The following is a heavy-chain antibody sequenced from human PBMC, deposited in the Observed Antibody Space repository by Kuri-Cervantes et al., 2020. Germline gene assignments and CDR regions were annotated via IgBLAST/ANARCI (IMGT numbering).Heavy chain of an antibody. V-gene: IGHV4-38-2*01. CDR1: GYSIGSGYY. Sequence: SETLSLTCAVSGYSIGSGYYWGWIRQPPGKGLEWIGSIYRSGSTYYNPSLKSRVTISVDTSKNQFSLKLSSVTAADTAVYYCARDSCGHNCYNSDKYYYMDVWGTGTAVTVSS. D-gene: IGHD3-22*01. J-gene: IGHJ6*03. CDR2: IYRSGST. CDR3: ARDSCGHNCYNSDKYYYMDV.